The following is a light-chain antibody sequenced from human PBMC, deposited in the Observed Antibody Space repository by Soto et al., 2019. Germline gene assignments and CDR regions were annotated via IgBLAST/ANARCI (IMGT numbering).Light chain of an antibody. Sequence: EIVLTQSPGTLSLSPGERATLSCRASQSVITYLAWYQQRPGQAPRLLIYDASSRATGIPDRFSGSGSGTDFTLTISRLEPEDFAVYYCQQYGSSPPLTFGGGTKVDIK. CDR1: QSVITY. CDR3: QQYGSSPPLT. J-gene: IGKJ4*01. V-gene: IGKV3-20*01. CDR2: DAS.